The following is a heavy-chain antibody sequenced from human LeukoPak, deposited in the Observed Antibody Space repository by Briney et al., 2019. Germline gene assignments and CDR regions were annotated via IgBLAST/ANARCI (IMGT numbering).Heavy chain of an antibody. Sequence: ASVTASCKASGYTFTSYYMHWVRQAPGQGLEWMGIINPSGGSTSYAQKFQGRVTMTRDTSTSTVYMELSSLRSEDTAVYYCARAVLGSSWSYYFDYWGQGTLVTVSS. V-gene: IGHV1-46*01. CDR1: GYTFTSYY. CDR2: INPSGGST. J-gene: IGHJ4*02. D-gene: IGHD6-13*01. CDR3: ARAVLGSSWSYYFDY.